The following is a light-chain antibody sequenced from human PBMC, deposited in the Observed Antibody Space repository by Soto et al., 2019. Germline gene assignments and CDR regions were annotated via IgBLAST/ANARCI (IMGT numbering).Light chain of an antibody. Sequence: DIQMTQSPSSVSASVGDRVTISCRASQGIGNSLTWFQQRPGEAPKSLIYDASNLQSGVPSKFSGTGSGTDFTLTISSLQAEDFATYYCQQYKTYPYTFGPGTKVDI. V-gene: IGKV1-16*02. J-gene: IGKJ3*01. CDR2: DAS. CDR1: QGIGNS. CDR3: QQYKTYPYT.